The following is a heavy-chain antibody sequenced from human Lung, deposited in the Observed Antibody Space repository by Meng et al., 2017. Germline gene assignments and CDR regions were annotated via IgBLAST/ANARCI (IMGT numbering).Heavy chain of an antibody. CDR1: GYTFSRYS. J-gene: IGHJ5*02. V-gene: IGHV7-4-1*02. D-gene: IGHD6-13*01. CDR2: INTDTGKP. CDR3: ARDRGSSGWSNWFDP. Sequence: QVQLAQSGSELKKPGASVKASCEASGYTFSRYSMHWVRQAPGQGLEWMGWINTDTGKPTYAQGFTGRFVFSLDTSVRTAYLQISSLKAEDTAVYYCARDRGSSGWSNWFDPWGQGTLVTVSS.